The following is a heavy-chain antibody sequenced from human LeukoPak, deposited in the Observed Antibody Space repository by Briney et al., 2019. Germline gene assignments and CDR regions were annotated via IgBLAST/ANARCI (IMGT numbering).Heavy chain of an antibody. V-gene: IGHV3-23*01. CDR3: AKLFESGTYNNFFHY. D-gene: IGHD3-10*01. J-gene: IGHJ4*02. CDR2: IFPSGGEI. Sequence: GGSLRLSCAASGFTFSTFAMIWVRQPPGRGLEWVSSIFPSGGEIHYADSVRGRFTISRDNSKSTLSLQMNSLRPEDTAIYYCAKLFESGTYNNFFHYWGQGTLVTVFS. CDR1: GFTFSTFA.